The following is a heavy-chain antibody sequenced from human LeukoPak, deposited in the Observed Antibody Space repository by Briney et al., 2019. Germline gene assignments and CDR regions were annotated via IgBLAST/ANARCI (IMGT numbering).Heavy chain of an antibody. CDR3: ARGEWMDY. Sequence: GGSLRLSCAASGFTFSSYAMHWVRQAPGKGLEWVAVISYDGSNKYYADSVKGRFTISRDNSKNTLYLQMNRLRAEDTAVYYCARGEWMDYWGQGTLVTVSS. J-gene: IGHJ4*02. CDR1: GFTFSSYA. D-gene: IGHD2-2*03. CDR2: ISYDGSNK. V-gene: IGHV3-30*01.